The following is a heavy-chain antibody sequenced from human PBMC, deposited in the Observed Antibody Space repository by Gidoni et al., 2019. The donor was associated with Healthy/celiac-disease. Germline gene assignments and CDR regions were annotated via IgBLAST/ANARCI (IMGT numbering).Heavy chain of an antibody. CDR1: GFTFSSYA. CDR2: ISYDGSNK. V-gene: IGHV3-30-3*01. J-gene: IGHJ4*02. Sequence: QVQLVESGGGVVPPGRSLRLSCAASGFTFSSYAMHWVRQAPGKGLEWVAVISYDGSNKYYADSVKGRFTISRDNSKNTLYLQMNSLRAEDTAVYYCARGGSSSGWSNFDYWGQGTLVTVSS. CDR3: ARGGSSSGWSNFDY. D-gene: IGHD6-19*01.